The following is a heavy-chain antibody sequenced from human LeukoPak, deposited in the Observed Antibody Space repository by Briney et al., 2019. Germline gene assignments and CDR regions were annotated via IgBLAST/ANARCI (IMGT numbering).Heavy chain of an antibody. CDR3: ARQGGSWGN. D-gene: IGHD1-26*01. CDR2: IYYSGST. Sequence: PSETLSLTCTVSGGSISSSSYYWGGIRQPPGEGVEWIGSIYYSGSTYYNPSLKSRVTISVDTSKNQFSLKLSSVTAADTAVYYCARQGGSWGNWGQGTLVTVSS. V-gene: IGHV4-39*01. J-gene: IGHJ4*02. CDR1: GGSISSSSYY.